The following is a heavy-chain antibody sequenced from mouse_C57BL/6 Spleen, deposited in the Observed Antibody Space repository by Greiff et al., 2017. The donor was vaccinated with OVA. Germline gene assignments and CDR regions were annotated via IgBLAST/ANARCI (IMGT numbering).Heavy chain of an antibody. J-gene: IGHJ2*01. CDR3: ARSDESFDY. Sequence: VQLQQSGPELVKPGASVKISCKASGYTFTDYYMHWVKQSHGKSLEWIGDINPNNGGTSYNQKFKGKATLTVDKSSSTAYMELRSLTSEDSAVYYCARSDESFDYWGQGTTLTVSS. V-gene: IGHV1-26*01. CDR2: INPNNGGT. CDR1: GYTFTDYY.